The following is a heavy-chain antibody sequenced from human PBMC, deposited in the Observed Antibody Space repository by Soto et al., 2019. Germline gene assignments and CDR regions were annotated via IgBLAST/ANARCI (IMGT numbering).Heavy chain of an antibody. CDR3: ARDGVSSTEYTWNYWTYWDY. CDR2: ISYDGNNK. V-gene: IGHV3-30*19. D-gene: IGHD1-7*01. J-gene: IGHJ4*02. Sequence: QVQLVESGGGVVQPGRSLRLSCAASGFTYTTYTMHWVRQAPGKGLEWVAVISYDGNNKFYADSVKGRFTISRDSTKQTLYLQMTSLRPDDTAMYYCARDGVSSTEYTWNYWTYWDYWGQGALVTVSS. CDR1: GFTYTTYT.